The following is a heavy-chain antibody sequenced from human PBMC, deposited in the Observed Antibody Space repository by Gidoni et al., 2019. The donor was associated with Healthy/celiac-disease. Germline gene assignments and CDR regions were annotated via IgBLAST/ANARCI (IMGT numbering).Heavy chain of an antibody. J-gene: IGHJ4*02. V-gene: IGHV3-15*01. Sequence: EVQLVESGGGLVKPGGSLRLSCASSGFTFITAWLSWVRQAPGKGLECVGRIKSKTDGGTTDYAAPVKGRFTISRDDSKNTLYLQMNSLKTEDTAVYYCTTGTTPYYYDSSGYSYYFDYWGQGTLVTVSS. CDR1: GFTFITAW. CDR2: IKSKTDGGTT. CDR3: TTGTTPYYYDSSGYSYYFDY. D-gene: IGHD3-22*01.